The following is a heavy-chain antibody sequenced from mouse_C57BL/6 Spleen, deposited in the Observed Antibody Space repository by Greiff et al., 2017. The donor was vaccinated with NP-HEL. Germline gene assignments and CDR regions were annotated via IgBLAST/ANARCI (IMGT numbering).Heavy chain of an antibody. Sequence: VKVVESGAELARPGASVKLSCKASGYTFTSYGISWVKQRTGQGLEWIGEIYPRSGNTYYNEKFKGKATLTADKSSSTAYMELRSLTSEDSAVYFCSIYYGNYEAMDYWGQGTSVTVSS. CDR3: SIYYGNYEAMDY. V-gene: IGHV1-81*01. CDR2: IYPRSGNT. J-gene: IGHJ4*01. CDR1: GYTFTSYG. D-gene: IGHD2-1*01.